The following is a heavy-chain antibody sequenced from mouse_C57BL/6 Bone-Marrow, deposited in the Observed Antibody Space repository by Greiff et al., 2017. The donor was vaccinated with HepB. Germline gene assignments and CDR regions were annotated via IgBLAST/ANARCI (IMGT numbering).Heavy chain of an antibody. CDR1: GFSLTSYG. V-gene: IGHV2-3*01. J-gene: IGHJ4*01. CDR3: ANYGSSLYYYAMDY. D-gene: IGHD1-1*01. Sequence: VQLQQSGPGLVAPSQSLSITCTVSGFSLTSYGVSWVRQPPGKGLEWLGVIWGDGSTNYHSALISRLSISKDNSKSQVFLKLNSLQTDDTATYYCANYGSSLYYYAMDYWGQGTSVTVSS. CDR2: IWGDGST.